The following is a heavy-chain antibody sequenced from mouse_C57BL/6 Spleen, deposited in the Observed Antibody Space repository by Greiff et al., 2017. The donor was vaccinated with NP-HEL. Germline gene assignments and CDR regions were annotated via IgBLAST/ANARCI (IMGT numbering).Heavy chain of an antibody. D-gene: IGHD1-1*01. J-gene: IGHJ3*01. CDR3: TRAGDYYYGSRGAWFAY. CDR1: GYTFTDYE. Sequence: VKLMESGAELVRPGASVTLSCKASGYTFTDYEMHWVKQTPVHGLEWIGAIDPETGGTAYNQKFKGKAILTADKSSSTAYMELRSLTSEDSAVYYCTRAGDYYYGSRGAWFAYWGQGTLVTVSA. CDR2: IDPETGGT. V-gene: IGHV1-15*01.